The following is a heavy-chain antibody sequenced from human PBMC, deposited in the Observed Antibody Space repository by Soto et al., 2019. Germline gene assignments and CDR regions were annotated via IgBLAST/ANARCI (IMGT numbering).Heavy chain of an antibody. V-gene: IGHV3-23*01. CDR2: ISGSGGST. D-gene: IGHD6-13*01. J-gene: IGHJ3*02. CDR3: AKDPGYIRARGAFDI. Sequence: EVQLLESGGGLVQPGGSLRLSCAASGFTFSSYVMSWVRQAPGKGLEWVSAISGSGGSTYYADSVKGRFTISRDNSKNTLHLEMNSLRAEDTAVYYGAKDPGYIRARGAFDIWGQGTMVTVSS. CDR1: GFTFSSYV.